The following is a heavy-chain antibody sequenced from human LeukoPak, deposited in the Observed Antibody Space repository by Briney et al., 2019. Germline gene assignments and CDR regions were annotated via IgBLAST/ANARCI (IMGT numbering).Heavy chain of an antibody. V-gene: IGHV4-39*01. CDR2: IYYSGST. CDR1: GGSISSSSYY. CDR3: ATVSSYDILTGYGSGYYFDY. J-gene: IGHJ4*02. D-gene: IGHD3-9*01. Sequence: SETLPLTCTVSGGSISSSSYYWGWIRQPPGKGLEWIGSIYYSGSTYYNPSLKSRVTISVDTSKNQFSLKLSSVTAADTAVYYCATVSSYDILTGYGSGYYFDYWGQGTLVTVSS.